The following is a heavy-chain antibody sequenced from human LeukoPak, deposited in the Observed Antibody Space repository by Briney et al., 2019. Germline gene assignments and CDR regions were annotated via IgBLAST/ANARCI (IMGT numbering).Heavy chain of an antibody. D-gene: IGHD2-2*01. CDR2: IKSKTDGGTT. V-gene: IGHV3-15*01. CDR3: TTGGYCSSTSYYYMDV. CDR1: GFTFSNAW. J-gene: IGHJ6*03. Sequence: GGSLRLSCAASGFTFSNAWMSWVRQAPGKGLEWVGRIKSKTDGGTTDYAAPVKGRFTISRDDSKNTLYLQMNSLKTADTAVYYCTTGGYCSSTSYYYMDVWGKGTTVTVSS.